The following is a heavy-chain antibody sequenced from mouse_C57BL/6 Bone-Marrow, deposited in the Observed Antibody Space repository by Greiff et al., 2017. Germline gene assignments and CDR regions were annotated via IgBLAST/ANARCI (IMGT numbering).Heavy chain of an antibody. CDR1: GFTFSSYA. CDR3: ARQVWTGTFAY. Sequence: EVKLVEYGGGLVKPGGSLKLSCAASGFTFSSYAMSWVRQTPEKRLEWVATISDGGSYTYYPDNVKGRFTISRDNAKNNLYLQMSHLKSEDTAMYYCARQVWTGTFAYWGQGTLVTVSA. J-gene: IGHJ3*01. V-gene: IGHV5-4*03. D-gene: IGHD4-1*01. CDR2: ISDGGSYT.